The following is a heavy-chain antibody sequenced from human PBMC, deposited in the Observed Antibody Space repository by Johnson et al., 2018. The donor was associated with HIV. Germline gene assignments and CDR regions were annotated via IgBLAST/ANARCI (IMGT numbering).Heavy chain of an antibody. CDR3: AKDISTVVTPSGAFDI. D-gene: IGHD4-23*01. Sequence: VQLVESGGGVVQPGRSLRLSCAASGFTFSSYGMHWVRQAPGKGLEWVSGISWNSGSIGYADSVKGRFTISRDNAKNSLYLQMNSLRAEDTALYYCAKDISTVVTPSGAFDIWGQGTMVTVSS. CDR1: GFTFSSYG. CDR2: ISWNSGSI. J-gene: IGHJ3*02. V-gene: IGHV3-9*01.